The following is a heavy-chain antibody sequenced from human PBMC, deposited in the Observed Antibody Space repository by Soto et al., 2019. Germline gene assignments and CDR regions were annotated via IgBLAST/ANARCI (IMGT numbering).Heavy chain of an antibody. J-gene: IGHJ6*02. CDR1: GFTFSRYG. V-gene: IGHV3-33*01. CDR3: ARDDIPGITVSTYGMDV. D-gene: IGHD6-19*01. CDR2: IWYDGSNK. Sequence: VQVLESGGGLVQPGGSLRLSCAASGFTFSRYGMHWVRQGPGKGLEWVAVIWYDGSNKYYADSVKGRFTISRDNSKNTLHLQMISLRAEDTAVYYCARDDIPGITVSTYGMDVWGQGTTVTVSS.